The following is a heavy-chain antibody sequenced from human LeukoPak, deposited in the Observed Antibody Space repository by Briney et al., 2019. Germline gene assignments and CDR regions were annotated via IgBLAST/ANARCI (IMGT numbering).Heavy chain of an antibody. CDR1: GGSISSYY. CDR2: IYYSGST. Sequence: SETLSLTCTVSGGSISSYYWSWIRQPPGKGLECIGYIYYSGSTNYNPSLKSRVTISVDTSKNQFSLKLSSVTAADTAVYYCARGEGDYDILTGYYGPNDAFDIWGQGTMVTVSS. CDR3: ARGEGDYDILTGYYGPNDAFDI. V-gene: IGHV4-59*01. J-gene: IGHJ3*02. D-gene: IGHD3-9*01.